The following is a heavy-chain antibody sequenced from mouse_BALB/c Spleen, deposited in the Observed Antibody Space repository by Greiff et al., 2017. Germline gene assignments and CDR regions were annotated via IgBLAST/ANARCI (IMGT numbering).Heavy chain of an antibody. CDR2: IFPGSGNT. V-gene: IGHV1-66*01. D-gene: IGHD2-10*02. CDR1: GYSFTSYY. CDR3: ARDGYGTFAY. J-gene: IGHJ3*01. Sequence: VQLQQSGPELVKPGASVKISCKASGYSFTSYYIHWVKQRPGQGLEWIGWIFPGSGNTKYNEKFKGKATLTADTSSSTAYLQLSSLTSEDSAVYFCARDGYGTFAYWGQGTLVTVSA.